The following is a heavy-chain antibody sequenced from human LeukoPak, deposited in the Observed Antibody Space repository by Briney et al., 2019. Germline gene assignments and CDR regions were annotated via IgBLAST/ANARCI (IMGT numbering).Heavy chain of an antibody. V-gene: IGHV3-21*01. CDR1: GFTFRTSW. CDR2: ISISSNYI. CDR3: ARGSRFGVVERDAFDI. J-gene: IGHJ3*02. Sequence: GGSLRLSCGASGFTFRTSWMNWARQAPGKGLEWVSSISISSNYIYYSDSVKGRFTISRDNAKNSLYLQVNSLRAEDTAVYYCARGSRFGVVERDAFDIWGLGTMVTVSS. D-gene: IGHD3-3*01.